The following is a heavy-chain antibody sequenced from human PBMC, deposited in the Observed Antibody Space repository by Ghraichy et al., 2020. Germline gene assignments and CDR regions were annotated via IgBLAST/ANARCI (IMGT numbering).Heavy chain of an antibody. Sequence: SETLSLTCAVYGGSFSGYYWSWIRQPPGKGLEWIGEINHSGSTNYNPSLKSRVTISVDTSKNQFSLKLSSVTAADTAVYYCARGGDYDFWSGFRTYYYYYMDVWGKGTTVTVSS. J-gene: IGHJ6*03. CDR1: GGSFSGYY. CDR2: INHSGST. V-gene: IGHV4-34*01. D-gene: IGHD3-3*01. CDR3: ARGGDYDFWSGFRTYYYYYMDV.